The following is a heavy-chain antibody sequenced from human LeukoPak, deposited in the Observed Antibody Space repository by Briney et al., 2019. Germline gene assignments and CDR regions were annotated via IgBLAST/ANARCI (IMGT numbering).Heavy chain of an antibody. Sequence: GRSLRLSCAASGFTFSSYAMHWVRQAPGKGLEWVSYISSSGSTIYYADSVKGRFTISRDNAKNSLYLQMNSLRAEDTAVYYCATPLAVYTAMVGYWGQGTLVTVSS. CDR1: GFTFSSYA. CDR2: ISSSGSTI. D-gene: IGHD5-18*01. CDR3: ATPLAVYTAMVGY. J-gene: IGHJ4*02. V-gene: IGHV3-48*03.